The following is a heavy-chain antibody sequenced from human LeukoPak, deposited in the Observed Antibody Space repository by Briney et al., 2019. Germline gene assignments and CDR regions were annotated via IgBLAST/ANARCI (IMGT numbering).Heavy chain of an antibody. CDR2: ISAYNGNT. CDR1: GYTFTSYG. V-gene: IGHV1-18*01. D-gene: IGHD6-13*01. Sequence: GASVKVSCKASGYTFTSYGISWVRQAPGQGLEWMGWISAYNGNTNYAQKFQGRVTMIRDTSTRTVYMELSSLRSEDTAVYYCARAFSWGVPWGQGTLVTVSS. CDR3: ARAFSWGVP. J-gene: IGHJ5*02.